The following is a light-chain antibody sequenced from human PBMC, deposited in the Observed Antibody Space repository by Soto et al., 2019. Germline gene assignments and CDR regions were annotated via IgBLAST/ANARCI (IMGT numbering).Light chain of an antibody. CDR1: QDISNY. CDR2: DAS. V-gene: IGKV1-33*01. Sequence: DMQMTQSPSSLSASVGYGVTITCQESQDISNYLNWYQQKPGKAPKLLIYDASNLETGVPSRFSGSGSGTDFTFTISSLQPEDIATYYCQQYDNLFTFGQGTRLEIK. J-gene: IGKJ5*01. CDR3: QQYDNLFT.